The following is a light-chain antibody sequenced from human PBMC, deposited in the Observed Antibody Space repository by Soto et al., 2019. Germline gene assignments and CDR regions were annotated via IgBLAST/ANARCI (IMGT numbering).Light chain of an antibody. J-gene: IGKJ4*01. CDR1: QSVSSSY. Sequence: EIVMTQSPATLSVSPGERATLSCRASQSVSSSYLAWYQQKPGQAPRLLIYDASSRATGIPDRFSGGGSGTDFTLTISRLEPEDFAVYYCHQFSSYPLTFGGGTKVDIK. CDR2: DAS. V-gene: IGKV3-20*01. CDR3: HQFSSYPLT.